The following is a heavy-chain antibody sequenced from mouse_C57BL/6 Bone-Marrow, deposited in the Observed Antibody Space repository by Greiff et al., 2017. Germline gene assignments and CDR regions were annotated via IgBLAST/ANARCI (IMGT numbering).Heavy chain of an antibody. CDR1: GYTFTSYW. D-gene: IGHD2-4*01. CDR2: IHPSDSDT. V-gene: IGHV1-74*01. Sequence: QVQLQQPGAELVKPGASVKVSCKASGYTFTSYWMHWVKQRPGQGLEWIGRIHPSDSDTNYNQKFKGKATLTVDKSSSTAYMQLRSLTSEDSAVYYCAIAAYDYVERGYFDYWGKGTTLTVSS. CDR3: AIAAYDYVERGYFDY. J-gene: IGHJ2*01.